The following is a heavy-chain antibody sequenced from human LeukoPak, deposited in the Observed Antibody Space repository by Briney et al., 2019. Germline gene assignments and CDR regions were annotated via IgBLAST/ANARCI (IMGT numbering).Heavy chain of an antibody. CDR3: AGGNHGAYYLGALYYYYYYMAA. V-gene: IGHV4-34*01. D-gene: IGHD3-16*01. Sequence: PSETLSLTCAVYGGSFSGYYWSWIRQPPGKGLEWVGEINHSGSTSYNPSLKSRVTISVDTSKNQFSLKLSSVPAPDPAVYYCAGGNHGAYYLGALYYYYYYMAAGGKGPTVTAPS. CDR2: INHSGST. J-gene: IGHJ6*03. CDR1: GGSFSGYY.